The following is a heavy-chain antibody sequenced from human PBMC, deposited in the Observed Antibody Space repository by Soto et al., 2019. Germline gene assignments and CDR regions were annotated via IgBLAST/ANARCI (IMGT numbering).Heavy chain of an antibody. CDR3: ARDTGGYDEARESDPIGYYGMDV. J-gene: IGHJ6*02. Sequence: SETLSLTCTVSGGSISSVGYYWSWIRQHPGKDLEWISYIYYSGSTYYNPSLKLRVTITVXTSKNQFSLKLSSVTAADTAVYYYARDTGGYDEARESDPIGYYGMDVWGQGTTDTVSS. CDR1: GGSISSVGYY. D-gene: IGHD5-12*01. CDR2: IYYSGST. V-gene: IGHV4-31*03.